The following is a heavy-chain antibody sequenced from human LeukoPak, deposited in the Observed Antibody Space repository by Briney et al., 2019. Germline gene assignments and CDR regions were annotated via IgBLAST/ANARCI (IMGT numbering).Heavy chain of an antibody. V-gene: IGHV1-8*01. J-gene: IGHJ3*02. CDR2: MNPNSGNT. Sequence: ASVTVSCTASGYTFTSYDINWVRQATGQGLEWMGWMNPNSGNTGYAQKFQGRVTMTRNTSISTAYMELSSLRSEDTAVYYCARGSSWYDGAFDIWGQGTMVTVSS. CDR1: GYTFTSYD. D-gene: IGHD6-13*01. CDR3: ARGSSWYDGAFDI.